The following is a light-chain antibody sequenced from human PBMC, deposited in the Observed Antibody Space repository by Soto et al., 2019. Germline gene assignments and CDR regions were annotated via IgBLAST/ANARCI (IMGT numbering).Light chain of an antibody. V-gene: IGKV3-20*01. CDR2: GDS. CDR1: QSVSSSY. CDR3: QQYGSSPTWT. Sequence: EIVLTQSPGTLSLSPGERATLSCRASQSVSSSYLAWYQQKPGQAPRLLIYGDSSRATGIPDRFSGSGSGTDFTLTISRLEPEDFVVYYCQQYGSSPTWTFGQGTKVEIK. J-gene: IGKJ1*01.